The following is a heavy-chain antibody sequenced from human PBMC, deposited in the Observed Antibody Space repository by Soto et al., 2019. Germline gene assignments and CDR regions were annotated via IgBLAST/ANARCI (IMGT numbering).Heavy chain of an antibody. D-gene: IGHD2-2*01. Sequence: QVQLVQSGTEVKKPGASVIVSCKASGYTFGTYAMHWVRQAPGQRLEWMGWINAGNGNTKYSQNFQGRVTIMRDTSASTAYMELSSLRSEDSAVYYCARGGQVVPYFDLWGQGTLVTVSS. CDR2: INAGNGNT. CDR3: ARGGQVVPYFDL. J-gene: IGHJ4*02. V-gene: IGHV1-3*01. CDR1: GYTFGTYA.